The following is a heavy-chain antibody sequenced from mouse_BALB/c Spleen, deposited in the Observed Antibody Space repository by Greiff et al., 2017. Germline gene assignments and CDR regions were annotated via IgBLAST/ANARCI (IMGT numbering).Heavy chain of an antibody. CDR1: GYSITSGYY. V-gene: IGHV3-6*02. J-gene: IGHJ3*01. D-gene: IGHD1-1*01. Sequence: VQLKESGPGLVKPSQSLSLTCSVTGYSITSGYYWNWIRQFPGNKLEWMGYISYDGSNNYNPSLKNRISITRDTSKNQFFLKLNSVTTEDTATYYCAREGTVPWFAYWGQGTLVTVSA. CDR3: AREGTVPWFAY. CDR2: ISYDGSN.